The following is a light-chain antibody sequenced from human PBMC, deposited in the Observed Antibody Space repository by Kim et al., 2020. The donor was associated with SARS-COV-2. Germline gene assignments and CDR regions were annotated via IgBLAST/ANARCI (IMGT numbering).Light chain of an antibody. CDR3: SSYTSSSTLEV. V-gene: IGLV2-14*03. Sequence: QSALTQPASVSGSPGQSITISCTATSSDVGGYNYVSWYQQHPGKVPKLMIFDVSNRPSGVSNRFSGSKSGNTASLTISGLQAEDEADYYCSSYTSSSTLEVFGTGTKVTVL. CDR2: DVS. CDR1: SSDVGGYNY. J-gene: IGLJ1*01.